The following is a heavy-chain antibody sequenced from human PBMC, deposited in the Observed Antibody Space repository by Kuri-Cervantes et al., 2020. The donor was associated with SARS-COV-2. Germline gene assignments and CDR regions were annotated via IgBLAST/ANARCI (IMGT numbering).Heavy chain of an antibody. J-gene: IGHJ4*02. CDR1: GGSISSYY. Sequence: SETLSLTCTVSGGSISSYYWSWIRQPAGRGLEWIGRIYTSGSTNYNPSLKSRVTMSVDTSKNQFSLKLSSVTAADTAVYYCARDPGIAVAGGFDYWGQGTLVTVSS. CDR3: ARDPGIAVAGGFDY. CDR2: IYTSGST. V-gene: IGHV4-4*07. D-gene: IGHD6-19*01.